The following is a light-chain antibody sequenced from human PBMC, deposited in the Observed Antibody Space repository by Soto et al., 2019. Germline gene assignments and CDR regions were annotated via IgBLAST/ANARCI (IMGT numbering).Light chain of an antibody. V-gene: IGLV2-14*01. J-gene: IGLJ1*01. Sequence: ALTQPASVSGSPGQSITISCTGTSSDVGDYNYVSWYQQHPGKAPKLMIYDVSNRPSGVSNRFSGSKSGSTASLTISGLQAEDEADYYCSSYTSSTTRVFGTGTKVTVL. CDR1: SSDVGDYNY. CDR3: SSYTSSTTRV. CDR2: DVS.